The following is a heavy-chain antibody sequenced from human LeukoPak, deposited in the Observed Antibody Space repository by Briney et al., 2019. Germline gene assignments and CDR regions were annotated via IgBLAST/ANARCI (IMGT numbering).Heavy chain of an antibody. CDR3: TTDYPFFSFLSHY. Sequence: GGSLRLSCAASGFTFSSYSMSWVRQAPGKGLEWVGRIKSKTDGGTTDYAAPVKGRFTISRDDSKDTLFLQMNSLKTEDTAVYYCTTDYPFFSFLSHYWGQGTLVTVSS. J-gene: IGHJ4*02. D-gene: IGHD3-3*02. V-gene: IGHV3-15*01. CDR1: GFTFSSYS. CDR2: IKSKTDGGTT.